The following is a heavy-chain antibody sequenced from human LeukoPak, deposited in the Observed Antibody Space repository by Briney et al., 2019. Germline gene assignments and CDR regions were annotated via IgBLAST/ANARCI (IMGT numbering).Heavy chain of an antibody. CDR3: AKDLGLAAMDYYYGMDV. Sequence: GGSLRLSCAASGFTFSSYGMHWVRQAPGKGLEWVAVISYDGSNKYYADSVKGRFTISRDNSKNTLYLQMNSLRAEDTAVYYCAKDLGLAAMDYYYGMDVWGQGTTVIVSS. J-gene: IGHJ6*02. CDR2: ISYDGSNK. V-gene: IGHV3-30*18. D-gene: IGHD2-2*01. CDR1: GFTFSSYG.